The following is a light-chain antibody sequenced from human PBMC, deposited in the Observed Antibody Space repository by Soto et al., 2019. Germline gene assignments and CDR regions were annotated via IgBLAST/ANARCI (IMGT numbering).Light chain of an antibody. J-gene: IGKJ5*01. Sequence: DIQMTQSPSSLSASVGDRVTITCRASQTISNFLNWYQQKPGKVPRLLIYAASTLRSGVPSRFSGSGSGTDFALTVTSLQPEDAATYYCQRYDSNPFTFGQGTRLEIK. CDR3: QRYDSNPFT. V-gene: IGKV1-27*01. CDR2: AAS. CDR1: QTISNF.